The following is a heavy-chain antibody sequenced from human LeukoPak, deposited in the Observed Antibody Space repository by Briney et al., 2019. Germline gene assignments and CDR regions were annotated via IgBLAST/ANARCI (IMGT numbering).Heavy chain of an antibody. V-gene: IGHV3-64*01. CDR2: ISSNGGST. Sequence: GGSLRLSCAASGFTFSSYAMHWVRQAPGKGLEYVSAISSNGGSTYYANSVKGRFTISRDNSKNTLYLQMGSLRAEDMAVYYCARATITMASDYWGQGTLVTVSS. J-gene: IGHJ4*02. CDR1: GFTFSSYA. D-gene: IGHD3-10*01. CDR3: ARATITMASDY.